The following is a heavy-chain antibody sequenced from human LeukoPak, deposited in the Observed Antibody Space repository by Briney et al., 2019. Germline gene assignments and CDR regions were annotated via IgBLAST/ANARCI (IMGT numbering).Heavy chain of an antibody. CDR2: ISYDGSDK. V-gene: IGHV3-30*04. Sequence: GGSLRLSCAASGFTFSSYAMHWVRQAPGKGLEWVAVISYDGSDKYYADSVKGRFTISRDNSKNTLYLQMNSLRAEDTAVYYCATSIVVTPPGADYWGQGTLVTVSS. CDR3: ATSIVVTPPGADY. CDR1: GFTFSSYA. J-gene: IGHJ4*02. D-gene: IGHD3-22*01.